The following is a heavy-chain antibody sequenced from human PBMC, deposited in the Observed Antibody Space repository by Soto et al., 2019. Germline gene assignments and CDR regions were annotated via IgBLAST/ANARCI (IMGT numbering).Heavy chain of an antibody. J-gene: IGHJ4*02. V-gene: IGHV3-74*01. CDR2: ITSAGRST. Sequence: EVQLVESGGGLVQPGGSLRLSCVASGFTVSKYWMHWVRQAPGKGLVWVSRITSAGRSTNYADSVKGRFTISRDNANNPVFLQMTSPRAEDTAVYYCVKMVGFDFWGQGAVVTVSS. CDR3: VKMVGFDF. CDR1: GFTVSKYW. D-gene: IGHD3-10*01.